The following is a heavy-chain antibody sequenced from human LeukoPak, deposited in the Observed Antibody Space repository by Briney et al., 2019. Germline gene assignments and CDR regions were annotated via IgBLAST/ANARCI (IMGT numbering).Heavy chain of an antibody. D-gene: IGHD5-24*01. CDR3: ARDSRGADPRWRWTFDY. J-gene: IGHJ4*02. CDR1: GFTFSSYA. Sequence: PGRSLRLSCAASGFTFSSYAMHWVRQAPGKGLEWVAVISYDGSNKYYADSVKGRFTISRDNAKNSLYLQINSLRAEDTAVYYCARDSRGADPRWRWTFDYWGQGTLVTVSS. CDR2: ISYDGSNK. V-gene: IGHV3-30*04.